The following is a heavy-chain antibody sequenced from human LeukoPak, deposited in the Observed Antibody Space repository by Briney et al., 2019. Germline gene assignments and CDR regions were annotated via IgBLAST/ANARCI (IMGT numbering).Heavy chain of an antibody. CDR1: GFTFSHYG. CDR3: AKWAPFWGFGSSAWYFDV. CDR2: ISHGGDNQ. V-gene: IGHV3-30*18. Sequence: PGGSLRLSCEASGFTFSHYGMLWVRQAPGKGLEWVAFISHGGDNQHYADSVKGRFTISRDDSKNTVYLQMSSLRDDDTAMYYCAKWAPFWGFGSSAWYFDVCGRGTLATVSS. D-gene: IGHD6-6*01. J-gene: IGHJ2*01.